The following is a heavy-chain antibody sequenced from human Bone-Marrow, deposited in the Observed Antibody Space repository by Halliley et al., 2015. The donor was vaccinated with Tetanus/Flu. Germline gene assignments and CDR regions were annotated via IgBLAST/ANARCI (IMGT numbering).Heavy chain of an antibody. V-gene: IGHV5-51*01. J-gene: IGHJ4*01. D-gene: IGHD3-10*01. CDR1: GYAFTNYW. Sequence: QLVQSGAEVQKPGESLKISCKGSGYAFTNYWIGWVRQMSGKGLEWMGIIDPSDSKTKYTPSFQGQVTPSADNSINTTYLQWSSLKASDTAKYYCAIVKYYYGTKNYFDTTGSSTPSFGNWCHGPLVTVSS. CDR3: AIVKYYYGTKNYFDTTGSSTPSFGN. CDR2: IDPSDSKT.